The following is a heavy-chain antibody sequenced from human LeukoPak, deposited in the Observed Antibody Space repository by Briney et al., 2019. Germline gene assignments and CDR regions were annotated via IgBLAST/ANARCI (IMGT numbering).Heavy chain of an antibody. CDR3: AGLAAPGTSSDY. CDR1: GYTFFTAYH. J-gene: IGHJ4*02. D-gene: IGHD6-13*01. CDR2: INPRGGAT. V-gene: IGHV1-46*01. Sequence: ASVTISCKASGYTFFTAYHMHWVRQAPGQGLEWMGVINPRGGATTYAQKFQGRVTMTTDTSTSTVYMQLSSLRSEDTAVYYCAGLAAPGTSSDYWGQGTLVTVSS.